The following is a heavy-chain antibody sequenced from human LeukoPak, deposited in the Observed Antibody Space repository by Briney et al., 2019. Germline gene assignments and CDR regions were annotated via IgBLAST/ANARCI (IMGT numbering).Heavy chain of an antibody. J-gene: IGHJ4*02. CDR1: GFTFDDYA. CDR2: ISWNSVRI. V-gene: IGHV3-9*03. CDR3: AEDIKGYYDDSGYINF. Sequence: PGGSLRLSCAASGFTFDDYAMHWVRQAPGKGLEWVSSISWNSVRIAYADSVKGRFSISRDNARNSLYLQMNSLRSEDMAFYYCAEDIKGYYDDSGYINFWGQGTLVIVSS. D-gene: IGHD3-22*01.